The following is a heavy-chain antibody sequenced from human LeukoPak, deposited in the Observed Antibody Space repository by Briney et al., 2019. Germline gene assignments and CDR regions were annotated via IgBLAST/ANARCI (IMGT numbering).Heavy chain of an antibody. CDR2: LHFTGTT. J-gene: IGHJ3*02. V-gene: IGHV4-39*01. CDR1: GGSIRSNTNFWGWNSSNY. CDR3: ARQRDTASVGAFDI. D-gene: IGHD5-18*01. Sequence: SETLSLTCTVSGGSIRSNTNFWGWNSSNYWGWIRQPPGKGLEWIGSLHFTGTTYYNPSLQSRLTISVDASNNQFSLKMTSVTATDTALYYCARQRDTASVGAFDIWGQGTMVTVSS.